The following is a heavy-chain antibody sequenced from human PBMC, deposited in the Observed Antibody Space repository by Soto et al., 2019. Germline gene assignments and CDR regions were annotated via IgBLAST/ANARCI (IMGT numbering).Heavy chain of an antibody. D-gene: IGHD1-26*01. CDR2: IIPIFGTA. V-gene: IGHV1-69*13. J-gene: IGHJ3*02. CDR3: AGDSTWGGATVAFDI. Sequence: SVKVSCKASGGTFSSYAISWVRQAPGQGLEWMGGIIPIFGTANYAQKFQGRVTITADESTSTAYMELSSLRSEDTAVYYCAGDSTWGGATVAFDIWGQGTMVTVSS. CDR1: GGTFSSYA.